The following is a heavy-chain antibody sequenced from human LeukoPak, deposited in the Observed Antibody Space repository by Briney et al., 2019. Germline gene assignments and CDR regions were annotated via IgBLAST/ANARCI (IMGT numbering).Heavy chain of an antibody. D-gene: IGHD6-13*01. CDR3: ATHITAVPY. Sequence: ASVKVSCKESGYTLRSYGVSWVRQAPGQEREWMGWISTHNANTTCPQTPQGRATLTTDTSTSTAHMELRSLRSDDTAVYYCATHITAVPYWGQGTLVPVSS. CDR2: ISTHNANT. CDR1: GYTLRSYG. J-gene: IGHJ4*02. V-gene: IGHV1-18*01.